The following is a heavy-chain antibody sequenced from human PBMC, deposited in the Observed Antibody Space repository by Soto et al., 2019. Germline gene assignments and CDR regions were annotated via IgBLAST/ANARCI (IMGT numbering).Heavy chain of an antibody. CDR3: ARGPAYYDFWSGYYNKYYFDY. CDR1: GGSFSGYY. Sequence: SETLSLTCAVYGGSFSGYYWSWIRQPPGKGLEWIGEINHSGSTNYNPSLKSRVTISVDTSKNQFSLKLSSVTAADTAVYYCARGPAYYDFWSGYYNKYYFDYWGQGTLVTVS. J-gene: IGHJ4*02. CDR2: INHSGST. V-gene: IGHV4-34*01. D-gene: IGHD3-3*01.